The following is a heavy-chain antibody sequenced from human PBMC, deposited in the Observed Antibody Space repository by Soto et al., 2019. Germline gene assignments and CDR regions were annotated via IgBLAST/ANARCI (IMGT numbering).Heavy chain of an antibody. CDR1: GYIIKNYW. Sequence: GGSLKISCKASGYIIKNYWIGWVRQMPGQGLEWMGIIFPDDSDTRYSPSFQGHVTISVDKSISTAYVQWSSLKASDSAIYYCFRGGVTSRTFDYWRQGTLVTVSS. V-gene: IGHV5-51*01. CDR2: IFPDDSDT. D-gene: IGHD3-16*01. CDR3: FRGGVTSRTFDY. J-gene: IGHJ4*02.